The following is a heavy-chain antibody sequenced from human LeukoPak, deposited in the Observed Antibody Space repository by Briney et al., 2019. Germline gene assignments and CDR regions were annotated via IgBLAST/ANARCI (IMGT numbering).Heavy chain of an antibody. CDR2: ISTTGGTT. V-gene: IGHV3-23*01. CDR1: GLTFSSYG. Sequence: PGGSLRLSCAASGLTFSSYGMSWVRRAPGRGLEWVSAISTTGGTTYYADSVRGRFTISRDNSKNTLYLQMNSLRAEDTAVYYCAKDFNWSSDHWGQGTLVTVSS. J-gene: IGHJ4*02. CDR3: AKDFNWSSDH. D-gene: IGHD1-26*01.